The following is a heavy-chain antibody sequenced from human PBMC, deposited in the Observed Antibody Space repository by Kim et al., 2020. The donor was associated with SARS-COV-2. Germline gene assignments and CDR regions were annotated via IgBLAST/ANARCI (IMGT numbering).Heavy chain of an antibody. CDR1: GFTFSSYW. J-gene: IGHJ5*02. V-gene: IGHV3-74*01. CDR3: ARGHSGGFAP. Sequence: GGSLRLSCAASGFTFSSYWMQWVRQAPGKGLVWVSRINTDGSSTNYADSVKDRFTISRDNAKNTLYLQMDSLRAEDTAVYYCARGHSGGFAPWGQGTLVTVSS. D-gene: IGHD6-13*01. CDR2: INTDGSST.